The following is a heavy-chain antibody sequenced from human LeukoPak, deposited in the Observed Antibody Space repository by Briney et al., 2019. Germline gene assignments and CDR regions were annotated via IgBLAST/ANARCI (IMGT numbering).Heavy chain of an antibody. Sequence: PGGSLRLSCAASGFTFSDYSMNWVRQAPGKGLEWVSSISRSSRHVYYAGSVKGRFTISRDNAKNSLYLQMNSLRAEDMAVYFCVRDLMGSGSTTAYLHHWGQGILVTVSS. CDR1: GFTFSDYS. J-gene: IGHJ1*01. CDR2: ISRSSRHV. V-gene: IGHV3-21*01. CDR3: VRDLMGSGSTTAYLHH. D-gene: IGHD1-1*01.